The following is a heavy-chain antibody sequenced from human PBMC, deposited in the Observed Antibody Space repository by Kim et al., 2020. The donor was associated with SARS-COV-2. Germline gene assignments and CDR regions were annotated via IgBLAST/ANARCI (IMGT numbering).Heavy chain of an antibody. D-gene: IGHD3-10*01. V-gene: IGHV3-30*01. CDR3: ASGSITMVRGVIGFDP. J-gene: IGHJ5*02. Sequence: SVNGRITIHRDNSKNTLYLRMISLRAEDTAVYYCASGSITMVRGVIGFDPWGQGTLVTVSS.